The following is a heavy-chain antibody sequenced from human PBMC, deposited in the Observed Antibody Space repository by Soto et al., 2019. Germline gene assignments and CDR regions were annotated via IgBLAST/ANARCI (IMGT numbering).Heavy chain of an antibody. CDR3: ARPTKPEGDYYGMDV. CDR2: INPSGGST. V-gene: IGHV1-46*01. CDR1: GYTFTSYY. J-gene: IGHJ6*02. Sequence: QVQLVQSGAEVKKPGASVEVSCKASGYTFTSYYMHWVRQAPGQGLEWMGIINPSGGSTSYAQKFQVRVTMTRDTSTSTVYMERSSLRSEDTAVYYCARPTKPEGDYYGMDVWGQGTTVTVS. D-gene: IGHD1-26*01.